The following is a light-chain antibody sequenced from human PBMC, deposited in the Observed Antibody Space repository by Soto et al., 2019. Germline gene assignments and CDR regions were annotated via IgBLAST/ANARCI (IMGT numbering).Light chain of an antibody. CDR2: DAS. J-gene: IGKJ4*01. CDR1: KDISNY. Sequence: DIHMSQTTYSLSSSLGDIFTISCQASKDISNYLNWYQQKPGKEPKLMIYDASNLETGVASRFSGSGSGTDFTLTISSMQPQDFTTYYCIQDYNYPLPFGGGTKVDIK. V-gene: IGKV1-33*01. CDR3: IQDYNYPLP.